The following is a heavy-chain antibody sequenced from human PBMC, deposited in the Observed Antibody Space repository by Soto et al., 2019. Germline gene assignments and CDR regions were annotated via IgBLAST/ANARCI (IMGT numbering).Heavy chain of an antibody. D-gene: IGHD3-16*02. CDR1: GVSISXDSYY. CDR3: ARYRFRDTWSKFDY. Sequence: SETLSLTCAVSGVSISXDSYYWTWXXQQPGKGLEWIGYISYXGXXXXNXXXXXXXXXSVDTXKNQFSLKLXSVTAADTAVYYCARYRFRDTWSKFDYWGQGTLVTVSS. J-gene: IGHJ4*02. CDR2: ISYXGXX. V-gene: IGHV4-31*11.